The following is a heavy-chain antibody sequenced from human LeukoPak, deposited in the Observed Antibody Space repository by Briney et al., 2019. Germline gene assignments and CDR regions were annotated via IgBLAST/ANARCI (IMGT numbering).Heavy chain of an antibody. CDR2: INYSGST. CDR3: AREDYDIVTGYSDFDY. V-gene: IGHV4-59*01. J-gene: IGHJ4*02. D-gene: IGHD3-9*01. Sequence: SETLSLTCTVSGGSISRYYWSWIRQPPGKGLEWIGNINYSGSTKYNPSLKSRVTILLDTSKNQSSQKLSSVTAADTAVYYCAREDYDIVTGYSDFDYWGQGTLVTVSS. CDR1: GGSISRYY.